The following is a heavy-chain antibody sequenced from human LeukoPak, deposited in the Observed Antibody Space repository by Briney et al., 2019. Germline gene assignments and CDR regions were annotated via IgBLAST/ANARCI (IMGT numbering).Heavy chain of an antibody. CDR1: GYTFTGSY. D-gene: IGHD6-13*01. CDR2: IDPNSGGT. Sequence: ASVKVSCKASGYTFTGSYMHWVRQAPGQGLEWMGWIDPNSGGTNYAQKFQGRVTMTRDTSISSAYMDLSRLRYDDTAVYYCARQKAAAGHFDYWGQGTLVTVSS. J-gene: IGHJ4*02. CDR3: ARQKAAAGHFDY. V-gene: IGHV1-2*02.